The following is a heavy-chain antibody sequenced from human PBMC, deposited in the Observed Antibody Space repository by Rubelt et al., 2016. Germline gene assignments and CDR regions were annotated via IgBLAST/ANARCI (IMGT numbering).Heavy chain of an antibody. J-gene: IGHJ4*02. V-gene: IGHV1-69*13. CDR3: ASSDDYSNYFDY. D-gene: IGHD4-11*01. CDR1: GYTFSNYG. Sequence: QVQLVQSGGEVKKPGASVKVSCKASGYTFSNYGISWVRQAPGQGLEWMGGIIPIFGTAHYPQKFQGRCTITADESKRTAYMGLSSLRSEETAVYYCASSDDYSNYFDYWGQGTLVTVSS. CDR2: IIPIFGTA.